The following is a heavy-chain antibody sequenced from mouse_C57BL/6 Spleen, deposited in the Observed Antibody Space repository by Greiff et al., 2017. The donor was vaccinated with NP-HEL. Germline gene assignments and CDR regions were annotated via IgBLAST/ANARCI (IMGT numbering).Heavy chain of an antibody. J-gene: IGHJ2*01. CDR2: ISSGSSTI. Sequence: EVKLMESGGGLVKPGGSLKLSCAASGFTFSDYGMLWVRRAPEKGLEWVAYISSGSSTIYYADTVKGRFTISRDNAKNTLFLQMTSLRSEDTAMYYCAKPRDGLYYFDYWGQGTTLTVSS. V-gene: IGHV5-17*01. CDR3: AKPRDGLYYFDY. D-gene: IGHD3-1*01. CDR1: GFTFSDYG.